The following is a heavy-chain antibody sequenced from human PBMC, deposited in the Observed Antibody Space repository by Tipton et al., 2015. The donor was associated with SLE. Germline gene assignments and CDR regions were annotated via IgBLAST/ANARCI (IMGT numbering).Heavy chain of an antibody. Sequence: SLTCTVSGGSLGNYYWSWIRQPPGKRLEWIGNIYYSGSANFNPSFTSRASMSVDTSMNHFSLQLASVTAADTALYYCAREWEGAGRLDSWGQGTLVTVSS. D-gene: IGHD1-26*01. V-gene: IGHV4-59*12. J-gene: IGHJ4*02. CDR3: AREWEGAGRLDS. CDR1: GGSLGNYY. CDR2: IYYSGSA.